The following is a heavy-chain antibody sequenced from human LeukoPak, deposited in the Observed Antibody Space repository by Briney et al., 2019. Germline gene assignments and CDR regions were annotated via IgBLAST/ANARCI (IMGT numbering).Heavy chain of an antibody. Sequence: GGSLRLSCAASGFTFSNYAMNWVRQAPGKGLQWVSSIDGSGIGTYYADSVKGRFTISRDNSKNTLYLQMHSLRGEDTALYYCFSSTTWSGASLRDYFDWWGQGTLVTVSS. D-gene: IGHD2-2*01. J-gene: IGHJ4*02. CDR2: IDGSGIGT. V-gene: IGHV3-23*01. CDR3: FSSTTWSGASLRDYFDW. CDR1: GFTFSNYA.